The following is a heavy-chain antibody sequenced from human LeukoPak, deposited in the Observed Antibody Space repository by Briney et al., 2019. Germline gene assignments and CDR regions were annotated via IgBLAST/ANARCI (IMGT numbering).Heavy chain of an antibody. CDR1: GGSITSGSNN. CDR3: ARGPTAGI. J-gene: IGHJ3*02. V-gene: IGHV4-39*02. Sequence: NPSETLSLTCTVSGGSITSGSNNWGWIRQPPGKGLEWIGNIYNSGNTYYHPSLKSRVTISVDTSKNHISLKLSSVTAADTAVYYCARGPTAGIWGQGTMVTVSS. CDR2: IYNSGNT.